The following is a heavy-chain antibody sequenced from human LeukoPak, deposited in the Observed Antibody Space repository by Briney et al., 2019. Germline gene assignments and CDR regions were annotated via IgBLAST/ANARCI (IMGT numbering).Heavy chain of an antibody. CDR1: GFTFSSYA. CDR2: ISYDGSNK. V-gene: IGHV3-30-3*01. J-gene: IGHJ6*02. D-gene: IGHD2-15*01. CDR3: ARDRDIVVVVAVPLYYYYGMDV. Sequence: GRSLRLSCAASGFTFSSYAMHWVRQAPGKGLEWVAVISYDGSNKYYADSVKGRFTISRDNSKNTLYLQMNSLRAEDTAVYYCARDRDIVVVVAVPLYYYYGMDVWDQGTTVTVSS.